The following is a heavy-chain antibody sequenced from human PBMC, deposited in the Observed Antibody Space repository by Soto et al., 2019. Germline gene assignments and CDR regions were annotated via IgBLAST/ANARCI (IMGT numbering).Heavy chain of an antibody. V-gene: IGHV1-8*01. CDR3: ARAAPASDAFDI. CDR2: MNPNSGNT. D-gene: IGHD6-6*01. Sequence: ASVQVFCNGTANSFTRYDVNCVRQATGQGLEWMGWMNPNSGNTGYAQKFQGRVTMTRNTSISTAYMELSSLRSEDTAVYYCARAAPASDAFDIWGQGTMVTVSS. J-gene: IGHJ3*02. CDR1: ANSFTRYD.